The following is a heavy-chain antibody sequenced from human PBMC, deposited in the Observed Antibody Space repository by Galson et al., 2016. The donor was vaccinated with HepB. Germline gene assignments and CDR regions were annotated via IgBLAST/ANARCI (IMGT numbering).Heavy chain of an antibody. J-gene: IGHJ4*02. D-gene: IGHD2-15*01. CDR3: ARGACSSSSCYYFDY. CDR1: GFTFSKYA. CDR2: IWHDGSNK. V-gene: IGHV3-33*08. Sequence: SLRLSCAASGFTFSKYAMSWVRQAPGKGLEWVAVIWHDGSNKYYGDSVKGRFSISRDNSKNTLDLQMNSLRAEDSALYFCARGACSSSSCYYFDYWGQGALVTVSS.